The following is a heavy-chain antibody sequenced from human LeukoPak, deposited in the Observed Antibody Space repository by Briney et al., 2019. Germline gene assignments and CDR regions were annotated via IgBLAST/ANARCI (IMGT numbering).Heavy chain of an antibody. CDR1: DGAIAGYS. V-gene: IGHV4-59*01. CDR2: IYYSGDT. Sequence: SETLSLTCTVSDGAIAGYSWSWIRQPPGKGLEWIGYIYYSGDTNYNPSLQSRVTVSVDTSKNQFSLKLTSVTAADTAVYYCARERGDYVFYYFDYWGQGTLVTVSS. D-gene: IGHD4-17*01. CDR3: ARERGDYVFYYFDY. J-gene: IGHJ4*02.